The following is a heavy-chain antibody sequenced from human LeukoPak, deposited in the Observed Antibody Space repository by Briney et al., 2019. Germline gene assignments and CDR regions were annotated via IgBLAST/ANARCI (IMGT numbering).Heavy chain of an antibody. V-gene: IGHV4-61*02. CDR2: IYTSGST. CDR3: ARESSIVVVPAANRRGNWFDP. Sequence: PSQTLSLTCTVSGGSISSGSYYWSWIRQPAGKGLEWIGRIYTSGSTNYNPSLKSRVTMSVDTSKNQFSLKLSSVTAADTAVYYCARESSIVVVPAANRRGNWFDPWGQGTLVTVTS. D-gene: IGHD2-2*01. CDR1: GGSISSGSYY. J-gene: IGHJ5*02.